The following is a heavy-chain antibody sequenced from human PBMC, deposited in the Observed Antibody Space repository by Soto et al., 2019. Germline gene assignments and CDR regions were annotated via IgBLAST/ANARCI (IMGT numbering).Heavy chain of an antibody. CDR2: IYYSGST. CDR1: GGSISRSSYY. V-gene: IGHV4-39*01. Sequence: PSDTLSLTCTVSGGSISRSSYYWGWIRQPPGKGLEWIGSIYYSGSTYYNPSLKSRVTISVDTSKNQFSPKLSSVTAADTAVYYCARHTPAISISDHWGQGTLVTVSS. J-gene: IGHJ4*02. D-gene: IGHD2-15*01. CDR3: ARHTPAISISDH.